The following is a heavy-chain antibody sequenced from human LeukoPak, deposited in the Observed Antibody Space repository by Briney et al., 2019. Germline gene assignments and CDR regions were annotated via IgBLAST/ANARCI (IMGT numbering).Heavy chain of an antibody. CDR2: IFADGST. D-gene: IGHD2-21*02. V-gene: IGHV3-66*02. CDR1: EFTVSTNY. CDR3: AVCGGDCYTFDF. Sequence: GGSLRLSCAASEFTVSTNYMSWVRQAPGKGLEWVSFIFADGSTFYADSVKGRFTISRDHSKNTLYLEMNSLRPEDMAEYYCAVCGGDCYTFDFWGQGTLVTVSS. J-gene: IGHJ4*02.